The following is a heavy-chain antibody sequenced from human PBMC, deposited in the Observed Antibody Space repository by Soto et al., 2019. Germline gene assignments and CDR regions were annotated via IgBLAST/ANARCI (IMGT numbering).Heavy chain of an antibody. V-gene: IGHV3-30*18. CDR1: GFTFSSYG. D-gene: IGHD2-21*02. CDR3: GNDKRAVVVTAPFDY. J-gene: IGHJ4*02. CDR2: ISYDGSNK. Sequence: QVQLVESGGGVVQPGRSLRLSCAASGFTFSSYGMHWVRQAPGKGLEWVAVISYDGSNKYYADSVKGRFTISRANSKNTLYLQMNSLRAADTAGYYCGNDKRAVVVTAPFDYWGQGTLGTVSS.